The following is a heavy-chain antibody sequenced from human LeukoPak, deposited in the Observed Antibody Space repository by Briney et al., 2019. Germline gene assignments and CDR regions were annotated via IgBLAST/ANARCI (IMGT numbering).Heavy chain of an antibody. D-gene: IGHD3-3*01. CDR1: GITFSRLG. J-gene: IGHJ4*02. Sequence: GGSLRLSCEATGITFSRLGMHWVRQAPGKGLEWLAISWYDGFKDFYADPVKGRSTISRDDSKNTLYLQMNGLRREDTAVYYCASGTKPYESPLDNSGQGTLVTVSS. CDR3: ASGTKPYESPLDN. V-gene: IGHV3-33*01. CDR2: SWYDGFKD.